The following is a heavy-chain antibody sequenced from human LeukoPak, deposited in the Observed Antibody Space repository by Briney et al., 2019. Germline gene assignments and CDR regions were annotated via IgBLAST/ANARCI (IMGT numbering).Heavy chain of an antibody. D-gene: IGHD2-21*02. CDR2: IWYDGINK. J-gene: IGHJ3*02. V-gene: IGHV3-33*01. Sequence: GGSLRLSCAASGFTFSSHGMHWVRQAPGKGLEWVAVIWYDGINKYYADSVKGRFTISRDHSKNTLYLQMNSLRAEDTAVYYCARGLVVVTAILKHFYAFDIWGQGTMVTVSS. CDR3: ARGLVVVTAILKHFYAFDI. CDR1: GFTFSSHG.